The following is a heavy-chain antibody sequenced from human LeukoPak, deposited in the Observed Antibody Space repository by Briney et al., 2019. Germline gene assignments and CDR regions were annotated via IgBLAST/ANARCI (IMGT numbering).Heavy chain of an antibody. D-gene: IGHD3-10*01. Sequence: ASVKVSCKASGYTFTSYDINWVRQATGQGREGRGWMNPNSGNTAYAQKFQGRVTLPRNTSLSTAYMELSTLRSEDTAVYYCASGSVMNSYGSGSSVKVDYYYGMDVWGQGTTVTVSS. CDR3: ASGSVMNSYGSGSSVKVDYYYGMDV. CDR1: GYTFTSYD. CDR2: MNPNSGNT. J-gene: IGHJ6*02. V-gene: IGHV1-8*01.